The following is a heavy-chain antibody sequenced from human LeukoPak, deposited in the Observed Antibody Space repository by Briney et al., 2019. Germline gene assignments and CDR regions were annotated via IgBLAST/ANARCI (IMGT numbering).Heavy chain of an antibody. V-gene: IGHV1-2*02. CDR1: GYTFTGYY. CDR3: ARDREWLGHFDH. Sequence: ASVKVSCKASGYTFTGYYMHWVRQAPGQGLEWMGWINPNSGGTNYAQKFQGRVTMTRDTSISTAYMELRRLRSDDTAVYYCARDREWLGHFDHWGQGTLVTVSS. CDR2: INPNSGGT. J-gene: IGHJ4*02. D-gene: IGHD6-19*01.